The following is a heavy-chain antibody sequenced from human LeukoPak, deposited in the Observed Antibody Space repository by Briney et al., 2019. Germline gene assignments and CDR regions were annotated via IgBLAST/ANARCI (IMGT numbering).Heavy chain of an antibody. D-gene: IGHD1-26*01. CDR2: IRSKALYGTR. CDR3: GRNNVSYYGPDY. Sequence: GGSLRLSCTASGFNFGGYAINWVRQAPGQGLEWVGFIRSKALYGTREYAASVEGRFTISRDDSKGIAYLQMNTLKIEDPSVYYCGRNNVSYYGPDYWGQGNLVTVSA. CDR1: GFNFGGYA. J-gene: IGHJ4*02. V-gene: IGHV3-49*04.